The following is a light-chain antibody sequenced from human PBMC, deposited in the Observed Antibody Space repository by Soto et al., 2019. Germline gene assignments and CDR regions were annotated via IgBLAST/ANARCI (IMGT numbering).Light chain of an antibody. J-gene: IGKJ1*01. CDR3: QQYNSWLWT. CDR1: QSVSSK. Sequence: EIVMTPPPATLSVSPGEGATLSCGASQSVSSKLAWYQQKPGQAPRLLIYGASTRATGIPARFSGSGSGTEFTLIISSLQSEDSAVYYCQQYNSWLWTFGQGTKVDIK. CDR2: GAS. V-gene: IGKV3-15*01.